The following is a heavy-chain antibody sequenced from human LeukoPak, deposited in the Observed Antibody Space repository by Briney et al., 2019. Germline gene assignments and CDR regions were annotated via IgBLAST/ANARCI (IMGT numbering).Heavy chain of an antibody. Sequence: AGGSLRLSCAASGFTFSSYSMNWVRQAPGKGLEGVSYISSSSSTIYYADSVKGRFTISRDSAKKSLYLQMNSLTVEDTAVYYCARCSSWYLEYFQLWGQGTLVTVSS. J-gene: IGHJ1*01. V-gene: IGHV3-48*01. CDR3: ARCSSWYLEYFQL. D-gene: IGHD6-13*01. CDR1: GFTFSSYS. CDR2: ISSSSSTI.